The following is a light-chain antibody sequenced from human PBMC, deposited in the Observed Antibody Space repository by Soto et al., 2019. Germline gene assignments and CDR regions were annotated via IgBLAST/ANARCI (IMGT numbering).Light chain of an antibody. Sequence: DIQMTQSPSTLSASVGDRVTITCRASQSISSWLAWYQKKPGKAPKLLHFDASSLESGTPSRFSGRRSGTQFTLTINGLQPDDFATYYCQQYDNYKPLTFGGGTKVDIK. CDR1: QSISSW. CDR3: QQYDNYKPLT. J-gene: IGKJ4*01. CDR2: DAS. V-gene: IGKV1-5*01.